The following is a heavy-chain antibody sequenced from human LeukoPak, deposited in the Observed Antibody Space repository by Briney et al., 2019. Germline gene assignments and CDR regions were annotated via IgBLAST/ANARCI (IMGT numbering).Heavy chain of an antibody. V-gene: IGHV3-66*01. CDR3: TRDPDA. Sequence: GGSLRLSCVASGFTVSNYYMSWVRKAPGKGLEWVSVVYSGGETHHSDSVKGRFTLSRDVSKSTLYLQMNSLRPEDTAVYYCTRDPDAWGPGTLVTVSS. J-gene: IGHJ5*02. CDR1: GFTVSNYY. CDR2: VYSGGET.